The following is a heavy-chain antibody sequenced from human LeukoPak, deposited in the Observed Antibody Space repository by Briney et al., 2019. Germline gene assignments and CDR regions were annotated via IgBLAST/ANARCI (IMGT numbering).Heavy chain of an antibody. D-gene: IGHD1-26*01. J-gene: IGHJ5*02. CDR3: ARDGGLIVAGATFYWFDP. V-gene: IGHV1-46*01. CDR2: INPSGGST. CDR1: GYSLTTYY. Sequence: ASVKVSCKASGYSLTTYYMHWVRQAPGQGLEWMGIINPSGGSTSYAQKFQGRVTMTRDTSTSTVYMELSSLRSEDTAVYYCARDGGLIVAGATFYWFDPWGQGTLVTVSS.